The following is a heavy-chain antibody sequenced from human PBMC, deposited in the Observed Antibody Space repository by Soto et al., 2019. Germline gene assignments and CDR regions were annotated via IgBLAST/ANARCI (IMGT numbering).Heavy chain of an antibody. J-gene: IGHJ4*01. Sequence: GGSLRLSCAASGFTFSSYWMHWVRQAPGKGLMWVSRIHNDGSTTRYADSVKGRFTISRDNAKNTLYLQMSSLRVEDTAVYYSARDNWNSYCGQGTLVTVSS. CDR1: GFTFSSYW. CDR3: ARDNWNSY. CDR2: IHNDGSTT. V-gene: IGHV3-74*01. D-gene: IGHD1-7*01.